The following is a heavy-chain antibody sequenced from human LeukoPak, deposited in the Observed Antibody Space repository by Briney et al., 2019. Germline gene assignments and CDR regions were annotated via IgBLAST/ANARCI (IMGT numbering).Heavy chain of an antibody. CDR2: IFGAGKNTT. D-gene: IGHD3-10*01. J-gene: IGHJ4*02. CDR3: AKRSTMIRGGPSFDY. Sequence: GGSLRLSCAASGFSFSSYAMNWVRQAPGKGLEWVSIIFGAGKNTTYYADSVKGRFTVSRDNSKNTLYLQTTNLRPEDTAKYYCAKRSTMIRGGPSFDYWGQGILVAVSS. V-gene: IGHV3-23*03. CDR1: GFSFSSYA.